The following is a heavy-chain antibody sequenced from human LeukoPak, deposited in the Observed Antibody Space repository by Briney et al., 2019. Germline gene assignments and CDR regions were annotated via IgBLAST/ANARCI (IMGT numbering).Heavy chain of an antibody. V-gene: IGHV3-64*01. CDR3: ARIGGTNYYDY. Sequence: GGSLRLSCGASGFTFSAYSMHWVRQAPGKGLEYVSAISSNGESTYYANSVKDRFTISRDNAKNTLYLQMGSLRAGDMAVYYCARIGGTNYYDYWGQGTLVTVSS. CDR1: GFTFSAYS. CDR2: ISSNGEST. J-gene: IGHJ4*02. D-gene: IGHD1-26*01.